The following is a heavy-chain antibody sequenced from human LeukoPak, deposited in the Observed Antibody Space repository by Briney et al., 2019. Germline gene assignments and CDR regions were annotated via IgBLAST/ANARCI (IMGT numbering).Heavy chain of an antibody. CDR3: ASTTGRSYYYYYYMDV. CDR2: IIPIFGTA. D-gene: IGHD1-1*01. J-gene: IGHJ6*03. CDR1: GGTFSSYA. Sequence: GSSVKVSCKASGGTFSSYAISWVRQAPGQGLEWMGGIIPIFGTANYAQKSQGRVTITADESTSTAYMELSSLRSEDTAVYYCASTTGRSYYYYYYMDVWGKGTTVTISS. V-gene: IGHV1-69*01.